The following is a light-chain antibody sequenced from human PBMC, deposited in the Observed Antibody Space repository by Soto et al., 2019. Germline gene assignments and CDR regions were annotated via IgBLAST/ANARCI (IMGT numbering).Light chain of an antibody. CDR2: GAS. CDR3: QQYGSSQVT. J-gene: IGKJ4*01. V-gene: IGKV3-20*01. Sequence: EIVLTQYPGTMSLSPGERATLSCRASQSVSSSYLAWYQQKPGQAPRLLIYGASSRATGIPDRFSGSGSGTDFTLTISRLEPEDFAVYYCQQYGSSQVTFGGGTKVEIK. CDR1: QSVSSSY.